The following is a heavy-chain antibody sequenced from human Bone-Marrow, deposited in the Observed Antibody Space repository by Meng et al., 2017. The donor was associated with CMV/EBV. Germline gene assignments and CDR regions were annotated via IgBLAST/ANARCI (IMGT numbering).Heavy chain of an antibody. CDR3: ARDRDFWSGYYSGVDV. Sequence: ETLSLTCAASGFTISSNYMSWVRQAPGKGLEWVSVIYSGGSTYYADSVKGRFTISRDNSKNTLYLQMNSLRAEDTAVYYCARDRDFWSGYYSGVDVWGQGATVTVSS. D-gene: IGHD3-3*01. J-gene: IGHJ6*02. CDR2: IYSGGST. CDR1: GFTISSNY. V-gene: IGHV3-66*02.